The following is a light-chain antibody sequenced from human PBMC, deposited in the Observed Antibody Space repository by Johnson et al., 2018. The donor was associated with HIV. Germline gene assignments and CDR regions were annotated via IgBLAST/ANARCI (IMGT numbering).Light chain of an antibody. Sequence: QSVLTQPPSVSAAPGQKVTISCSGSSSNIGNNYVSWYQQLPGTAPKLLIYDNNKRPSGIPDRFSDSKSGTSATLGITGLQTGEEADYYCGTWDSSLSAHYLFVTGTKVTVL. V-gene: IGLV1-51*01. CDR3: GTWDSSLSAHYL. J-gene: IGLJ1*01. CDR2: DNN. CDR1: SSNIGNNY.